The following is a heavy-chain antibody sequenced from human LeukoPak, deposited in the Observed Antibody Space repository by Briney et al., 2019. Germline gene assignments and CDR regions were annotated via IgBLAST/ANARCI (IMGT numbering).Heavy chain of an antibody. V-gene: IGHV1-69*01. Sequence: SVKVSCKASGGTFSSYAISWVRQAPGQGLEWMGGIIPIFGTANYAQKFQGRVTITADESTSTAYMELSSLKSEDTAVYYCARPNEDRGYSYGYNYWGQGTLVTVSS. D-gene: IGHD5-18*01. CDR2: IIPIFGTA. J-gene: IGHJ4*02. CDR3: ARPNEDRGYSYGYNY. CDR1: GGTFSSYA.